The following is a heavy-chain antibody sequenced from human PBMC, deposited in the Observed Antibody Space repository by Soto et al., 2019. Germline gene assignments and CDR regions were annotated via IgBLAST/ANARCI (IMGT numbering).Heavy chain of an antibody. CDR1: GGSISSSSYY. CDR2: IYYSGST. D-gene: IGHD6-19*01. CDR3: ASDGAVAVEDYYYGMDV. V-gene: IGHV4-39*01. J-gene: IGHJ6*02. Sequence: SETLSLTCTVSGGSISSSSYYWCWIRQPPGKGLEWIGSIYYSGSTYYNPSPKSRVTISVDTSKNQFSLKLSSVTAADTAVYYCASDGAVAVEDYYYGMDVWGQGTTVTVSS.